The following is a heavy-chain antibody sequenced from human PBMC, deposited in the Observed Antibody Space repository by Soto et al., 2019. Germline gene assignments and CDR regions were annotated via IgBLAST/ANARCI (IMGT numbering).Heavy chain of an antibody. CDR3: ARTPDIVVVPWGWFDP. J-gene: IGHJ5*02. V-gene: IGHV5-10-1*01. CDR2: IDPSDSYT. CDR1: GYSFTSYW. Sequence: GESLKISCKGSGYSFTSYWISWVRQMPGKGMEWMGRIDPSDSYTNYSPSFQGHVTISADKSISTAYLQWSSLKASDTAMFYCARTPDIVVVPWGWFDPWGQGTLVTVSS. D-gene: IGHD2-15*01.